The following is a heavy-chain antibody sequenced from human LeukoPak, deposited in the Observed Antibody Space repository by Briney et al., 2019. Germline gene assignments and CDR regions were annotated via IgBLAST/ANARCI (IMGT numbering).Heavy chain of an antibody. CDR2: IYNSGST. V-gene: IGHV4-4*07. CDR1: GGSISSYS. D-gene: IGHD3-10*01. J-gene: IGHJ4*02. Sequence: SETLSLTCTVSGGSISSYSWSWIRQPAGKGLEWIGRIYNSGSTNYNTNYNPSLTSRVTMSVDTSKNQFSLKLNSVSAADTAVYFCARAIWYGSGTTAFDYWGQGTLVTVSP. CDR3: ARAIWYGSGTTAFDY.